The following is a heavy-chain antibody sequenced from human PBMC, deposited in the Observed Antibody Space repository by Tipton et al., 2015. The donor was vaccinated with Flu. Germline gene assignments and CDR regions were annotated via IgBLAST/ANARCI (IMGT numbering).Heavy chain of an antibody. CDR2: IYYSGSN. CDR1: GGSISSSSYY. CDR3: ARVSYWFDP. V-gene: IGHV4-39*06. J-gene: IGHJ5*02. Sequence: TLSLTCTVSGGSISSSSYYWGWIRHPPGRGLEWIGSIYYSGSNYYHPSLKSRVTISVDTPKNQFALKLSSVAAADTAEYYCARVSYWFDPWGQGTLVTVSS.